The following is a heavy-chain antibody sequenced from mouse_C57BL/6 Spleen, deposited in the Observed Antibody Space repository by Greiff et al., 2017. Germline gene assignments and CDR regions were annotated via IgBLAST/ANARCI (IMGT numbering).Heavy chain of an antibody. Sequence: VQLQQPGAELVRPGSSVKLSCKASGYTFTSYWVHWVKQRPIQGLEWIGKIDPSDSETHYNQKFKDKATLTVDKSSSTAYMQLSSLTSEDSAVYYCARDTVVSYWYFDVWGTGTTVTVSS. CDR2: IDPSDSET. CDR3: ARDTVVSYWYFDV. D-gene: IGHD1-1*01. CDR1: GYTFTSYW. J-gene: IGHJ1*03. V-gene: IGHV1-52*01.